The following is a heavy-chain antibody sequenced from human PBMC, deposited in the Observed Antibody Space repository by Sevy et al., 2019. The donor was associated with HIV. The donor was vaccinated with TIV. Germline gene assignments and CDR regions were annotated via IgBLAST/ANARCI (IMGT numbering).Heavy chain of an antibody. CDR1: GGSIIGYY. J-gene: IGHJ5*02. CDR2: IYYSGST. V-gene: IGHV4-59*13. Sequence: SETLSLTCTVSGGSIIGYYWTWIRQPPGKGLEWIGYIYYSGSTNYNPSLKSRVTISVDTSKNQFSLKLSSVTAADTAVYYCARDLKQNWFDPWGQGTLVTVSS. CDR3: ARDLKQNWFDP.